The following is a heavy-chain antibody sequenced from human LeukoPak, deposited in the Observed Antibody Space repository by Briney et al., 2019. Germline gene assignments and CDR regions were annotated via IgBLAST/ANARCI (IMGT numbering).Heavy chain of an antibody. CDR1: GGSFSGYY. D-gene: IGHD3-10*01. CDR3: AREYYYGSWSFEV. V-gene: IGHV4-34*01. J-gene: IGHJ4*02. CDR2: INHSGST. Sequence: SETLSLTCAVYGGSFSGYYWSWIRQPPGKGLEWIGEINHSGSTNYNPSLKSRVTISVDTSKNQFSLKLSSVTAADTAVYYCAREYYYGSWSFEVWGQGTLVTVSS.